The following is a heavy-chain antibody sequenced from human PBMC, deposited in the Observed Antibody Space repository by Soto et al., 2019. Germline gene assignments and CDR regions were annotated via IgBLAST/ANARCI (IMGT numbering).Heavy chain of an antibody. Sequence: WGSLRLSCAASGFTFSSYAMSWVRQAPGKGLEWVSAISGSGGSTYYADSVKGRFTISRDNSKNTLYLQMNSLRAEDTAVYYCAKDPAAVSYYYDSSGYFDYWGQGTLVTVSS. CDR2: ISGSGGST. CDR1: GFTFSSYA. CDR3: AKDPAAVSYYYDSSGYFDY. V-gene: IGHV3-23*01. J-gene: IGHJ4*02. D-gene: IGHD3-22*01.